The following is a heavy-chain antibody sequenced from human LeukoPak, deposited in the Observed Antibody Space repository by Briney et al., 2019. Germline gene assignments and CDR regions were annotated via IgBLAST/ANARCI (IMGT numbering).Heavy chain of an antibody. CDR1: GGTFSSYT. V-gene: IGHV1-69*04. Sequence: GASVKVSCTASGGTFSSYTISWVRQAPGQGLEWMGRIIPILGIANYAQKFQGRVTITADKSTSTACMELSSLRSEDTAVYYCARDLRYCSSTSCYYYYYGMDVWGQGTTVTVSS. CDR3: ARDLRYCSSTSCYYYYYGMDV. CDR2: IIPILGIA. D-gene: IGHD2-2*01. J-gene: IGHJ6*02.